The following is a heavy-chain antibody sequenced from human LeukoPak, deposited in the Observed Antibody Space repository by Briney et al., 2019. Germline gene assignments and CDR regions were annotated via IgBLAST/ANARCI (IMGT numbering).Heavy chain of an antibody. V-gene: IGHV3-11*05. Sequence: GGSLRLSCAASGFSFSDYFMTWIRQAPGKGLEWVSYISSVNSNTDYADSVKGRFTISRDNAKSSLSLQMSSLRVEDTAVYYCARDYGGTLEYWGQGTLVTVSS. CDR3: ARDYGGTLEY. CDR1: GFSFSDYF. D-gene: IGHD4-23*01. J-gene: IGHJ4*02. CDR2: ISSVNSNT.